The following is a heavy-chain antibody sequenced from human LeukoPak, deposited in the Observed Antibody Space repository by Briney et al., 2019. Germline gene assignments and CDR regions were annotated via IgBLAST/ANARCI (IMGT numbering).Heavy chain of an antibody. CDR2: ITSSYIRE. CDR1: GFTFSSYA. D-gene: IGHD3-10*01. Sequence: RGSLRLSCAASGFTFSSYAVNWVRQAPGKGLEWVSAITSSYIREHYADSVKGRFTISRDNSKNTLYLQLDSLRAEDTAVYYCARERRSFSLVRGVSAAFDYWGQGALVTVSS. V-gene: IGHV3-23*05. CDR3: ARERRSFSLVRGVSAAFDY. J-gene: IGHJ4*02.